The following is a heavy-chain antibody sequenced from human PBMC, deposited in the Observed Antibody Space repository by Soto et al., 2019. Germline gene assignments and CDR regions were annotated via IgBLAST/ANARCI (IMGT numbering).Heavy chain of an antibody. CDR2: IIPVFGTA. J-gene: IGHJ5*02. CDR1: GGTFSSYA. CDR3: ARDSSVRFHYAQFDP. Sequence: QVQLVQSGAEVKKPGSSVKVSCKASGGTFSSYAISWVRQAPGQGLEWMGGIIPVFGTANYAQKFQVRVRITADESTSTAYMELRSLRSEDTAVYYCARDSSVRFHYAQFDPWGQGTLVTVSS. D-gene: IGHD3-16*01. V-gene: IGHV1-69*01.